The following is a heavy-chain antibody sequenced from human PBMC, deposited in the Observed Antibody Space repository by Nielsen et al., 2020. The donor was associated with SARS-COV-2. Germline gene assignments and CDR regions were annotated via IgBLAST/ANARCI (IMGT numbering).Heavy chain of an antibody. V-gene: IGHV3-23*01. CDR1: GFTFSSYA. CDR2: ISGSGGST. D-gene: IGHD3-3*01. CDR3: AKIRDFWSGYQDAFDI. Sequence: GGSLRLSCAASGFTFSSYAMSWVRQAPGKGLEWVSAISGSGGSTYYADSVKGRFTISRDNSKNTLYLQMNSLRAEDTAVYYCAKIRDFWSGYQDAFDIWGQGTMVTVSS. J-gene: IGHJ3*02.